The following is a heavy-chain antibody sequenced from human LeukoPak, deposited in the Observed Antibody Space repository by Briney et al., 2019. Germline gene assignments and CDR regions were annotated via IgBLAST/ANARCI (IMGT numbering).Heavy chain of an antibody. CDR3: TTDYYCSSTSCYTDFDY. CDR2: IESKTDGGTT. Sequence: GGSLRLSCAASGFTFSSYWMSWVRQAPGKGLEWVGRIESKTDGGTTDYAAPVKGRFTISRDDSKNTLYLQMNSLKTEDTAVYYCTTDYYCSSTSCYTDFDYWGQGTLVTVSS. D-gene: IGHD2-2*02. V-gene: IGHV3-15*04. CDR1: GFTFSSYW. J-gene: IGHJ4*02.